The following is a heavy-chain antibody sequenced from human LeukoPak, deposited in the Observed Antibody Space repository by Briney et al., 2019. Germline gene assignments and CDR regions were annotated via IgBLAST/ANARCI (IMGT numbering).Heavy chain of an antibody. J-gene: IGHJ4*02. CDR3: ARDGRVEYYFDY. CDR1: GGSISSGDYY. CDR2: IYYSGST. V-gene: IGHV4-30-4*01. Sequence: SETLSLTCTVSGGSISSGDYYWSWIRQPPGTGLEWIGYIYYSGSTYYNPSLKSRVTISVDTSKNQFSLKLSSVTAADTAVYYCARDGRVEYYFDYWGQGTLVTVSS.